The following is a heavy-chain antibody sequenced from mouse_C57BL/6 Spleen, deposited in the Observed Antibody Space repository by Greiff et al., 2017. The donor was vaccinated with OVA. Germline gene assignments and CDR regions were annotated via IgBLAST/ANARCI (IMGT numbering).Heavy chain of an antibody. D-gene: IGHD2-5*01. V-gene: IGHV1-50*01. CDR1: GYTFTSYW. CDR2: IDPSDSYT. Sequence: QVQLQQPGAELVKPGASVKLSCKASGYTFTSYWMQWVKQRPGQGLEWIGEIDPSDSYTNYNQKFKGKATLTVDTSSSTAYMQLSSLTSEDSADYYGASGYYSNRWFAYWGQGTLVTVSA. CDR3: ASGYYSNRWFAY. J-gene: IGHJ3*01.